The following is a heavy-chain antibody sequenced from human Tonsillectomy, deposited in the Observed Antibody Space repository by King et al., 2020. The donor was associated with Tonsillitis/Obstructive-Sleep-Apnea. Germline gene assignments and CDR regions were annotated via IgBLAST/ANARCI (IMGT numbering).Heavy chain of an antibody. CDR2: IYHSGST. D-gene: IGHD3-10*01. J-gene: IGHJ4*02. CDR1: GGSISSGGYS. V-gene: IGHV4-30-2*01. CDR3: ARGGFGELLSDYFDY. Sequence: QLQESGSGLVKPSQTLSLTCAVSGGSISSGGYSWRWIRQPPGKGLEWIGYIYHSGSTYYNPSLKSRVTISVDRSKNQFSLKLSSVTAADTAVYYCARGGFGELLSDYFDYWGEGNLVTVSS.